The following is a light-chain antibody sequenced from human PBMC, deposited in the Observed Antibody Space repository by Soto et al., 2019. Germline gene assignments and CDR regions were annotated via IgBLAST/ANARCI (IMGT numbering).Light chain of an antibody. CDR3: CCYAGSYPVV. J-gene: IGLJ2*01. V-gene: IGLV2-11*01. CDR2: DVS. CDR1: SSDVGGYNY. Sequence: QSALTQPRSVSGSPGQSVTISCTGTSSDVGGYNYVSWYQQHPGKAPKLMIYDVSKRPSGVPDRFSGPKSGNTASLTVSGLQAEDEADYYCCCYAGSYPVVFVGGTKLTVL.